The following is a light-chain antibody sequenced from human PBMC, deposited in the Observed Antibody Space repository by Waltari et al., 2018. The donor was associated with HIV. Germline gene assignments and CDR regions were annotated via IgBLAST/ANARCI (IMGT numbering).Light chain of an antibody. J-gene: IGKJ4*01. V-gene: IGKV1-27*01. CDR3: QVYDSAPLT. CDR1: QDIRNF. Sequence: DIQMTQSPSSLSASVGDRLTITCRASQDIRNFLAWYQQKPGKVPKLLIYRASTLQSGVPSRFSGIGSRSGTDFTLTISSLQPEDVATYYCQVYDSAPLTFGGGTKVDLK. CDR2: RAS.